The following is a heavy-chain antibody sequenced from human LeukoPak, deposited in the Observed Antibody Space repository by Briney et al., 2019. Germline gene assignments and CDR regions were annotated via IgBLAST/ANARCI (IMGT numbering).Heavy chain of an antibody. CDR3: ARTIAMTGIDYFDQ. CDR2: MYSDGSA. Sequence: PGGSLRPSCAASGFTVSSNYMSWVRQAPGKGLEWVSVMYSDGSAYYADSVKGRFTISTDNSKNRLFLQMNSLRAEDTAVYFCARTIAMTGIDYFDQWGQGTLVTVS. V-gene: IGHV3-53*01. CDR1: GFTVSSNY. J-gene: IGHJ4*02. D-gene: IGHD6-19*01.